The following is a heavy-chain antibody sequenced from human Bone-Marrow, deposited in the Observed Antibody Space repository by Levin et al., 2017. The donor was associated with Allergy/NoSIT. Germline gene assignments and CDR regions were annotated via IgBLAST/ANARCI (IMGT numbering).Heavy chain of an antibody. CDR2: IYYGGST. J-gene: IGHJ6*03. V-gene: IGHV4-39*01. CDR1: GGSISSRSYY. Sequence: ESLKISCTVSGGSISSRSYYWGWIRQPPGKGLEWIGSIYYGGSTYYNPSLKSRVTISVDTSKNQFSLRLSSVTAADTAVYYCARHARDHYYSYHYMDVWGKGTTVTVSS. CDR3: ARHARDHYYSYHYMDV.